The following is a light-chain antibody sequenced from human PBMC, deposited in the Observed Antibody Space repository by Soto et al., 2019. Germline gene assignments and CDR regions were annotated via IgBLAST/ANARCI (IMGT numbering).Light chain of an antibody. J-gene: IGLJ3*02. CDR2: DVI. Sequence: QSVLTQPRSVSGSPGQSVTISCTGTSSDVGRYNFVSWYQQHPDKAPKLMIYDVIKRPSGVPDRFSGSKSGNTASLTIYGLQAKDEADYHCCSYAGNNSLVFGGGTKVTVL. CDR3: CSYAGNNSLV. CDR1: SSDVGRYNF. V-gene: IGLV2-11*01.